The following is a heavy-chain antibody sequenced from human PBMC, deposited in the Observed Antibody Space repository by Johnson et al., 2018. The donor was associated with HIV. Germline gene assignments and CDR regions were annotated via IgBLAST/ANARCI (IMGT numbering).Heavy chain of an antibody. J-gene: IGHJ3*02. CDR3: VKSGRSFWGVDSHDAFDI. Sequence: VQLVESGGGLVQPGGSLRLSCAASGFTFSSYAMHWVRQAPGKGLEWVAVISYDGSNKYHADSVKGRFTISRDNSKNTLHLQMNSLRVEDTAVYYCVKSGRSFWGVDSHDAFDIWGQGTMVTVSS. CDR2: ISYDGSNK. V-gene: IGHV3-30-3*01. CDR1: GFTFSSYA. D-gene: IGHD1-26*01.